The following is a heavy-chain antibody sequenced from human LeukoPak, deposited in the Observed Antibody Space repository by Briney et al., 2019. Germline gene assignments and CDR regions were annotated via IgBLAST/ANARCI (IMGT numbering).Heavy chain of an antibody. J-gene: IGHJ4*02. V-gene: IGHV3-23*01. Sequence: PGGSLRLSCAASGFTLRSYAMSWVRQAPGKGLEWVSGISGSGGSTYYADSVKGRFTVCRDSSKTTLYLQMNSLRAEDTALDYCAKDGSTPNWGQGTLVTVSS. D-gene: IGHD5-12*01. CDR3: AKDGSTPN. CDR1: GFTLRSYA. CDR2: ISGSGGST.